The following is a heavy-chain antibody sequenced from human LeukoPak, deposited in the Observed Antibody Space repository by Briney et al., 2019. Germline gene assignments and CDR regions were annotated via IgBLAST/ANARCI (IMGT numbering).Heavy chain of an antibody. D-gene: IGHD6-19*01. Sequence: GASVKVSCKASGGTFGSYAISWVRQAPGQGLEWMGGIIPIFGTANYAQKFQGRVTITTDGSTSTAYMELSSLRSEDTAVYYCALGPAVAGISNWFDPWGQGTLVTVSS. J-gene: IGHJ5*02. V-gene: IGHV1-69*05. CDR2: IIPIFGTA. CDR1: GGTFGSYA. CDR3: ALGPAVAGISNWFDP.